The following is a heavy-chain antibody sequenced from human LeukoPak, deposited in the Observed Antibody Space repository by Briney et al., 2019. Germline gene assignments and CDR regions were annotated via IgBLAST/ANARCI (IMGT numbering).Heavy chain of an antibody. D-gene: IGHD6-13*01. CDR1: GFTFSSYA. CDR2: ISGSGGNT. Sequence: GGSLRLSCAASGFTFSSYAMNWVRQAPGKGLEWVSSISGSGGNTYYADSVKGRFTISRDNAKNTLYLQINSLRAEDTAVYYCAKGLQQLVPFWFDPWGQGTLVTVSS. V-gene: IGHV3-23*01. J-gene: IGHJ5*02. CDR3: AKGLQQLVPFWFDP.